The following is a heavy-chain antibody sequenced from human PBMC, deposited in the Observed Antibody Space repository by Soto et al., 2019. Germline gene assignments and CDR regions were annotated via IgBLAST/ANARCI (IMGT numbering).Heavy chain of an antibody. J-gene: IGHJ4*02. CDR1: GFTFSSYG. Sequence: GGSLRLSCAASGFTFSSYGMHWVRQAPGKGLEWVAVIWYDGSNKYYADSVKGRFTISRDNSKNTLYLQMNSLRAEDTAVYYSARDSGYSYGPFDYWGQGTLVTVSS. CDR3: ARDSGYSYGPFDY. V-gene: IGHV3-33*01. CDR2: IWYDGSNK. D-gene: IGHD5-18*01.